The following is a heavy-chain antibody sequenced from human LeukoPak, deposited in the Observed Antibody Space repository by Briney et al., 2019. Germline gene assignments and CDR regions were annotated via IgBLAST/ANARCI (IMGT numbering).Heavy chain of an antibody. Sequence: SETLSLTCTVSGGSISSYYWSWIRQPPGKGLEWIGYIYYSGSTNYNPSLKSRVTISVDTSKNQFSLKLSSVTAADTAVHYCARDMCGGDCYEAYNWFDPWGQGTLVTVSS. V-gene: IGHV4-59*01. CDR1: GGSISSYY. CDR2: IYYSGST. D-gene: IGHD2-21*02. J-gene: IGHJ5*02. CDR3: ARDMCGGDCYEAYNWFDP.